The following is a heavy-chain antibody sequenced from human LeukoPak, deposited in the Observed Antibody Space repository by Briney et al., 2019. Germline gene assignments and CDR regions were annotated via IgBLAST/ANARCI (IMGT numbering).Heavy chain of an antibody. Sequence: GGTLRLSCAASGFTFSSYAMSWVRQAPGKGLEWVSAISGSGGSTYYADSVKGRFTISRDNSKNTLYLQMNSLRAEDTAVYYCAKEITYYYGSGSSNWGQGTLVTVSS. CDR3: AKEITYYYGSGSSN. V-gene: IGHV3-23*01. CDR1: GFTFSSYA. CDR2: ISGSGGST. D-gene: IGHD3-10*01. J-gene: IGHJ4*02.